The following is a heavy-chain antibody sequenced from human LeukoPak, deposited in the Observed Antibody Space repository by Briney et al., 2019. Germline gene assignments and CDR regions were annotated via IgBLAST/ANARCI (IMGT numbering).Heavy chain of an antibody. CDR1: GFTFSIYT. CDR2: ISGSGGST. Sequence: QSGGSLRLSCAASGFTFSIYTMSWVRQAPGKGLEWVSAISGSGGSTYYADSVKGRFTISRDNSKNTLYLQMNSLRAEDTAVYYCAKDLDIVLMVYASGALDYWGQGTLVTVSS. V-gene: IGHV3-23*01. D-gene: IGHD2-8*01. J-gene: IGHJ4*02. CDR3: AKDLDIVLMVYASGALDY.